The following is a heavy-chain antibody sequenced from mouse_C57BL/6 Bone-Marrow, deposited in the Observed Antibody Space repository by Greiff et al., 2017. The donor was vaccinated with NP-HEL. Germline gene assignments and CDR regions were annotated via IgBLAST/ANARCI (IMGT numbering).Heavy chain of an antibody. CDR1: GYSITSDY. Sequence: EVKLQESGPGLAKPSQTLSLTCSVTGYSITSDYWNWIRKFPGNKLEYMGYISYSGSTYYNPSLKSRISITRDTSKNQYYLQLNSVTTEDTATYYCARGIYDGYPHWYFDVWGTGTTVTVSS. V-gene: IGHV3-8*01. CDR2: ISYSGST. CDR3: ARGIYDGYPHWYFDV. D-gene: IGHD2-3*01. J-gene: IGHJ1*03.